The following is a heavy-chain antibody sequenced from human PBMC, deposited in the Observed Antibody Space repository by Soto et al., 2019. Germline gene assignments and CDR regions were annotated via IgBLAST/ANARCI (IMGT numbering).Heavy chain of an antibody. CDR1: GFTFRSFT. V-gene: IGHV3-21*01. CDR2: ISSNSAYI. CDR3: TRDASRDSSARGWFDP. Sequence: GSLRLSCAASGFTFRSFTMNWVRQAPGTGLEWVSTISSNSAYIYYTDALRGRFTISRDNAKNSLHLQMNSLRAEDTAVYYCTRDASRDSSARGWFDPWGPGTLVTVSS. J-gene: IGHJ5*02. D-gene: IGHD6-13*01.